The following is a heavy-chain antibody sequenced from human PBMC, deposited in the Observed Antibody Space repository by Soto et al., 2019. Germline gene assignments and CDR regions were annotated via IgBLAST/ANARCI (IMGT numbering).Heavy chain of an antibody. CDR1: GFTFSTYT. V-gene: IGHV3-21*01. J-gene: IGHJ5*01. CDR3: ARDILSGGAYPDS. D-gene: IGHD3-10*01. Sequence: GGSLRLSCAASGFTFSTYTMNWVRQAPGKGLEWISSISSGSSYIYYAGSVKGRFTISRDNAKNSLFLQMNSLRADDTAVYYCARDILSGGAYPDSWGQGTKVTVSS. CDR2: ISSGSSYI.